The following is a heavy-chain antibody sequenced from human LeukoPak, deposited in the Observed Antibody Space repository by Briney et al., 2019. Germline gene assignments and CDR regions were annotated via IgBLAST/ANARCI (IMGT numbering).Heavy chain of an antibody. CDR2: IYTSGST. D-gene: IGHD3-10*01. CDR1: GGSTNSGNYY. Sequence: SETLSLTCTVSGGSTNSGNYYWSWIRQPAGKGLEWIGRIYTSGSTNYNPSLKSRVIISVDTSKNQFSLKLSSVTAADTAVYYCARSGGGSYYYYYMDVWGKGTTVTVSS. CDR3: ARSGGGSYYYYYMDV. J-gene: IGHJ6*03. V-gene: IGHV4-61*02.